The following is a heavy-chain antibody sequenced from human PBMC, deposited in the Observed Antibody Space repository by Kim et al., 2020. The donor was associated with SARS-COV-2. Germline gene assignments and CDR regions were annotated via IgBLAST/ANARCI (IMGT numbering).Heavy chain of an antibody. CDR1: GYTLTELS. CDR2: FDPEDGET. D-gene: IGHD3-10*01. CDR3: ATAGVYRGSNPLDY. Sequence: ASVKVSCKVSGYTLTELSMHWVRQAPGKGLEWMGGFDPEDGETIYAQKFQGRVTMTEDTSTDTAYMELSSLRYEDTAVYYCATAGVYRGSNPLDYWCQGTLVTVSS. V-gene: IGHV1-24*01. J-gene: IGHJ4*02.